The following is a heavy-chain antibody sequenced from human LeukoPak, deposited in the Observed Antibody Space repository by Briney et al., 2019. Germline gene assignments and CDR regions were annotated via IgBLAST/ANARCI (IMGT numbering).Heavy chain of an antibody. V-gene: IGHV6-1*01. CDR1: GDSVSSNSAA. Sequence: SQTLSLTCAISGDSVSSNSAAWNWIRQSPSRGLEWLGRTYFRFKWYNDYAVSVKSRISISADTSKNHFSLQLSSVTPDDTAGYYCVRGTGSFGSWGQGTLVTVSS. J-gene: IGHJ4*02. CDR3: VRGTGSFGS. CDR2: TYFRFKWYN. D-gene: IGHD7-27*01.